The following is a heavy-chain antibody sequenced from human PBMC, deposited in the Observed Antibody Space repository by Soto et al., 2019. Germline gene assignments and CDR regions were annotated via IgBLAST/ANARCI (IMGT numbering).Heavy chain of an antibody. CDR3: ARDDSMVRGPTKFDP. Sequence: GGSLRLSCAASGFTFSSYSMNWVRQAPGKGLEWVSSISSSSSYIYYADSVKGRFTISRDNAKNSLYLQMNSLRAEDTAVYYCARDDSMVRGPTKFDPWGQGTLVTVSS. CDR1: GFTFSSYS. CDR2: ISSSSSYI. J-gene: IGHJ5*02. V-gene: IGHV3-21*01. D-gene: IGHD3-10*01.